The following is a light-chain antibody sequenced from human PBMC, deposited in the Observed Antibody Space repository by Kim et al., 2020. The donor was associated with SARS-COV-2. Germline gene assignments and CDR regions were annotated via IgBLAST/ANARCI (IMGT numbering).Light chain of an antibody. CDR2: EVD. V-gene: IGLV2-8*01. Sequence: GHSVTISCTGTSSDVGAYKYVSWYQQHAGKAPKLMICEVDKRPSGVPDRFSGSKSGNTASLTVSGLQAVDEADYYCSSYAGSNNYVFGTGTKVTVL. CDR1: SSDVGAYKY. J-gene: IGLJ1*01. CDR3: SSYAGSNNYV.